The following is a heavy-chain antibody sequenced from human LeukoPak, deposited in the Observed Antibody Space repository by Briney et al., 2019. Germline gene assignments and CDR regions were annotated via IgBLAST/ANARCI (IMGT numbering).Heavy chain of an antibody. D-gene: IGHD6-25*01. Sequence: ASVKVSCKASGGTFSSYAISWVRQAPGQGLEWMGRIIPILGIANYAQKFQGRVTITADKSTSTAYMELSSLRSEDTAVYYCARLSMTAATRWFDPWGQGTLVTVSS. V-gene: IGHV1-69*04. J-gene: IGHJ5*02. CDR2: IIPILGIA. CDR1: GGTFSSYA. CDR3: ARLSMTAATRWFDP.